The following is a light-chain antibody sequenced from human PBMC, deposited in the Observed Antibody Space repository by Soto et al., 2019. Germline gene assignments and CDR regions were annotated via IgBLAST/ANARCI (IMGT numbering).Light chain of an antibody. CDR3: QQYGSSPYT. J-gene: IGKJ2*01. V-gene: IGKV3-20*01. Sequence: EIVLTQSPGTLSLSPGERATLSCRASQSVSSSYLAWNQQKPGQAPRLLIYDASSRATGIPDRFSGSGSGTDFTLTISRLEPEDFAVYFCQQYGSSPYTFGQGTKLESK. CDR1: QSVSSSY. CDR2: DAS.